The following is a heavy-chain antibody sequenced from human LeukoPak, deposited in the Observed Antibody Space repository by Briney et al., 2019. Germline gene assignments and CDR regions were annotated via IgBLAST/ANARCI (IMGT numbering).Heavy chain of an antibody. CDR2: IYTSGTT. Sequence: SETLSLTCTVSGGSISNYYWSWIRQPAGKGLEWIGRIYTSGTTHYNPSLKSRVTMSVDTSKNQFSLNLSSVTAADTAVYCCEAFDIWGQGTMVTVSS. CDR1: GGSISNYY. CDR3: EAFDI. J-gene: IGHJ3*02. V-gene: IGHV4-4*07.